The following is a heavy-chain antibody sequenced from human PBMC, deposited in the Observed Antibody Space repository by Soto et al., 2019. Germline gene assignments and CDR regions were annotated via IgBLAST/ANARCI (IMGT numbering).Heavy chain of an antibody. J-gene: IGHJ6*02. CDR2: INHSGST. D-gene: IGHD1-7*01. Sequence: TSETLSLTCAVYGGSFSGYYWSWIRQPPGKGLEWIGEINHSGSTNYNPSLKSRVTISVDTSKNQFSLKLSSVTAADTAVYYCARRLELPYYYGMDVWGQGTTVTVSS. V-gene: IGHV4-34*01. CDR1: GGSFSGYY. CDR3: ARRLELPYYYGMDV.